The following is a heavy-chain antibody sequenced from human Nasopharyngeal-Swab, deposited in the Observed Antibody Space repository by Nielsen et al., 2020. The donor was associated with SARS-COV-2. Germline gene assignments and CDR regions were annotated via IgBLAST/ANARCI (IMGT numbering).Heavy chain of an antibody. J-gene: IGHJ4*02. CDR3: AHSALGYSSGWELDY. V-gene: IGHV2-5*02. CDR2: IYWDDDK. CDR1: GFSLSTSGVG. Sequence: SGPTLVNPTQTLTLTCTFSGFSLSTSGVGVGWIRPPPGKALEWLALIYWDDDKRSSPSLKSRLTITKGTSKNQVVLTMTNMDPVDTATYYCAHSALGYSSGWELDYWGQGTLVTVSS. D-gene: IGHD6-19*01.